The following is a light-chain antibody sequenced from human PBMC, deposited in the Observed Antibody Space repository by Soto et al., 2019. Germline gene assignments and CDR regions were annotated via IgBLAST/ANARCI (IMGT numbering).Light chain of an antibody. CDR2: TTS. CDR3: LLYYGGARV. J-gene: IGLJ1*01. Sequence: QALVTQEPSLTVSPGGTVTLTCASSTGAVTSGNYPNWFQQKPGQAPTALIYTTSNKHSWTPARFSGSLLGGKAALTLSGVQPEDEAEYYCLLYYGGARVFGTGTQLTVL. V-gene: IGLV7-43*01. CDR1: TGAVTSGNY.